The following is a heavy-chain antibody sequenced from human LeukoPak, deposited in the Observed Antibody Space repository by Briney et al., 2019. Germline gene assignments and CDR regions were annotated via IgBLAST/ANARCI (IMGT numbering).Heavy chain of an antibody. V-gene: IGHV4-4*07. J-gene: IGHJ5*02. Sequence: SETLSRTCTVSGGSISSDYWNWIRQPAGKGVEWIGRIYYSGSTSYHPSLKSRVTMSIDTSKNQFSLKLSSVTAADTAVYYCARGGDWFDPWGQGTLVTVSS. CDR1: GGSISSDY. CDR2: IYYSGST. D-gene: IGHD3-16*01. CDR3: ARGGDWFDP.